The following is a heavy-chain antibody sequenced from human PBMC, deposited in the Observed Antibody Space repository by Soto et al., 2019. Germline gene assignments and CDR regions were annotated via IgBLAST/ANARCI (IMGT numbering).Heavy chain of an antibody. CDR1: GFTFSSYW. V-gene: IGHV3-74*01. J-gene: IGHJ5*02. CDR3: AREAYDYIWGSYRSNWFDP. CDR2: INSDGSST. D-gene: IGHD3-16*02. Sequence: GGSLRLSCAASGFTFSSYWMHWVRQAPGKGLVWVSRINSDGSSTSYADSVKGRFTISRDNAKNTLYLQMNSLRAEDTAVYYCAREAYDYIWGSYRSNWFDPWGQGTLVTVSS.